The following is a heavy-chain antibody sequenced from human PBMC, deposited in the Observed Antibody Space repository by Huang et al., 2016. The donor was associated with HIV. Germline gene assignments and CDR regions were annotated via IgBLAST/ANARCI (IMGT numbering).Heavy chain of an antibody. CDR2: HSVYNGNT. Sequence: QVQLVQSGAEVKKPGASVKVSCKASGYTFSSFGISWVRQAPGQGLEWVGWHSVYNGNTKFAQKFQGRLTMTTDTSTSTAYMELRSLISDDAAVYYCARGGGIQLWLLGYYYMDVWGNGTTVTVSS. V-gene: IGHV1-18*01. CDR3: ARGGGIQLWLLGYYYMDV. CDR1: GYTFSSFG. D-gene: IGHD5-18*01. J-gene: IGHJ6*03.